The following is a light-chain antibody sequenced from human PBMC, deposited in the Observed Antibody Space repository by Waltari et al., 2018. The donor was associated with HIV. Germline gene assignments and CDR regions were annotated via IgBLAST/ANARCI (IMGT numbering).Light chain of an antibody. CDR1: SDDVGYYNY. J-gene: IGLJ3*02. V-gene: IGLV2-14*03. CDR2: DVI. CDR3: SSYVGSSTSWL. Sequence: QSALTQPASVSGSPGQSIVISCTGTSDDVGYYNYVSWYQQHPGKVPKLVIYDVISRPSGVSNRFSGSKSGNTASLTISGLRADDEADYYCSSYVGSSTSWLFGGGTKLTV.